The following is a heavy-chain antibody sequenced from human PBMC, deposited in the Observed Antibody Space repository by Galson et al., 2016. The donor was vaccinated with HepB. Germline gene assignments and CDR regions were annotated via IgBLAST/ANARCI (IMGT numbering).Heavy chain of an antibody. CDR3: AKGNEESNSGSSWYNWFDP. D-gene: IGHD6-13*01. CDR1: GFTFSSYP. V-gene: IGHV3-23*01. CDR2: ISGTGGST. Sequence: SLRLSCAASGFTFSSYPMSWVRQAPGKGLEWVSAISGTGGSTYYGDSVKGRFTISRDNSKNTLYLQMNSLRAEDTAVYYCAKGNEESNSGSSWYNWFDPWGQGTLVTVSS. J-gene: IGHJ5*02.